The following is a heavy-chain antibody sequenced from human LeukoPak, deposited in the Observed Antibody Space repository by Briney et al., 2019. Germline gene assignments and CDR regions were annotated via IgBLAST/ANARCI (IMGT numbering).Heavy chain of an antibody. CDR1: GFTVSSNY. V-gene: IGHV3-66*01. J-gene: IGHJ4*02. Sequence: GGSLRFSCAASGFTVSSNYMSWVRQAPGKGLEWVSVIYSGGSTYYADSVKGRFTISRDNSKNTLYLQMNSLRAEDTAVYYCARADVDTAMDFDYWGQGTLVTVSS. CDR2: IYSGGST. D-gene: IGHD5-18*01. CDR3: ARADVDTAMDFDY.